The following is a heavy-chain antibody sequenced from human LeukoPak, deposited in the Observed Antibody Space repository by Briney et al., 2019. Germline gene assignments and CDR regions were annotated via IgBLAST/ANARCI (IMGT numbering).Heavy chain of an antibody. V-gene: IGHV3-30*02. J-gene: IGHJ4*02. CDR2: IRYDGSNK. Sequence: GGSLRLSCAASGFTFSSYGMHWVRQAPGKGLEGVAFIRYDGSNKYYADSVKGRFTISRDNSKNTLYLQMNSLRAEDTAVYYCAHLPSSGTGIVDYWGQGTLVTVSS. CDR1: GFTFSSYG. D-gene: IGHD3-10*01. CDR3: AHLPSSGTGIVDY.